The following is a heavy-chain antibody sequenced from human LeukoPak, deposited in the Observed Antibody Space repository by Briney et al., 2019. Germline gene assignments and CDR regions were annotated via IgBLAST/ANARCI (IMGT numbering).Heavy chain of an antibody. CDR2: ISSSGST. CDR1: GDSISSGDYY. Sequence: SETLSLTCTVSGDSISSGDYYWSWIRQPAGKGLEWIGRISSSGSTNYNPSLKSRVTISVDTSKNQFSLKLNSVTAADTAVYYCARARPDIVVVVVDWNYFDYWGQGTLVTVSS. CDR3: ARARPDIVVVVVDWNYFDY. J-gene: IGHJ4*02. V-gene: IGHV4-61*02. D-gene: IGHD2-15*01.